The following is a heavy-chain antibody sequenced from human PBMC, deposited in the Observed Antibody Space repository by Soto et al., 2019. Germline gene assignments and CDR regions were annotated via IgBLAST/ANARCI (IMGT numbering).Heavy chain of an antibody. CDR1: GYSISSSNW. D-gene: IGHD4-4*01. Sequence: SETLSLTCAVSGYSISSSNWWGWIRQPPGKGLEWIGYIYYSGTTYYNPSLKSRVTMSVDTSKNQFSLKLTSVTAADTAVYYCTRGGDDYKNGHWGQGTLVTVSS. CDR3: TRGGDDYKNGH. CDR2: IYYSGTT. V-gene: IGHV4-28*01. J-gene: IGHJ4*02.